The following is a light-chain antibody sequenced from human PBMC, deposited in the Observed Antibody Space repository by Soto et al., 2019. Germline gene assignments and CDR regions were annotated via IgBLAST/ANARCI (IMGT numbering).Light chain of an antibody. V-gene: IGKV3-20*01. CDR2: GAS. CDR3: KYSGSASGWT. J-gene: IGKJ1*01. Sequence: EIVLTQSPGTLSLSPGERATLSCRAGQRLTNTFLAWYQQKTGQGPRLLIYGASPRATGIPDRFRGSGSGTDFTLSISRLEPEDFAVYYCKYSGSASGWTFGRGTKVDSK. CDR1: QRLTNTF.